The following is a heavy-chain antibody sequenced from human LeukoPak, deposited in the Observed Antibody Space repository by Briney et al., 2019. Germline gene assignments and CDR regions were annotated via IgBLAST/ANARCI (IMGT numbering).Heavy chain of an antibody. CDR2: INHSGST. CDR1: GGSFSGYY. CDR3: ASRRAGPYDILTGYYPFDY. Sequence: PSETLSLICAVYGGSFSGYYWSWIRQPPGKGLEWIGEINHSGSTNYNPSLKSRVTISVDTSKNQFSLKLSSVTAADTAVYYCASRRAGPYDILTGYYPFDYWGQGTLVTVSS. V-gene: IGHV4-34*01. D-gene: IGHD3-9*01. J-gene: IGHJ4*02.